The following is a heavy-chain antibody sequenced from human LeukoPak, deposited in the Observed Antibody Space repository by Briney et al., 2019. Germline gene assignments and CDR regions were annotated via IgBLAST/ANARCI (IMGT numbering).Heavy chain of an antibody. Sequence: ASVKVSCKASRYTFTSYGISWVRQAPGQGLEWMGWISAYNGNTNYAQKLQGRVTMTTDTSTSTAYMELRSLRSDDTAVYYCARDLGFDGAISWLRLVGRAYYYMDVWGKGTTVTVSS. V-gene: IGHV1-18*01. D-gene: IGHD5-12*01. CDR1: RYTFTSYG. CDR3: ARDLGFDGAISWLRLVGRAYYYMDV. J-gene: IGHJ6*03. CDR2: ISAYNGNT.